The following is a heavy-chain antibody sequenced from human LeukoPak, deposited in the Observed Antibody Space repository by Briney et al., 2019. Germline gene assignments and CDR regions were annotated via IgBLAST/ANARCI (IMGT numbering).Heavy chain of an antibody. CDR2: ISAYNGNT. V-gene: IGHV1-18*01. CDR1: GYTFTSYG. Sequence: GASVKVSCKASGYTFTSYGISWVRQAPGQGLEWMGWISAYNGNTNYAQKLQGRVTMTTDTSTSTAYMELRSLRSDDTAVYYCARTYSSSSAGAPGNWFDPWGQGTLVTVSS. J-gene: IGHJ5*02. CDR3: ARTYSSSSAGAPGNWFDP. D-gene: IGHD6-6*01.